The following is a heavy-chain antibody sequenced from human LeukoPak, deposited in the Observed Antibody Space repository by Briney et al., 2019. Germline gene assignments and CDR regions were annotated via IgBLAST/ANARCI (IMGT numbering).Heavy chain of an antibody. V-gene: IGHV4-34*01. J-gene: IGHJ4*01. CDR1: GGSLYGYC. Sequence: SETLSLTCDVFGGSLYGYCWTWIRQSPGKGLEWIGEINHLGGTTYNTSLKSRVTISMEESTRQFSLRLTSVTAADAGVYYCARDGVTGFKGDPFCGQGTLVTVSS. D-gene: IGHD2-21*02. CDR2: INHLGGT. CDR3: ARDGVTGFKGDPF.